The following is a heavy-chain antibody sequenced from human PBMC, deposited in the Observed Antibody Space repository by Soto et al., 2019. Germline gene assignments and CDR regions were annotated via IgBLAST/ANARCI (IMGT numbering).Heavy chain of an antibody. CDR1: GGTFSSYA. D-gene: IGHD3-22*01. V-gene: IGHV1-69*06. CDR2: IIPIFGTA. J-gene: IGHJ1*01. Sequence: QVQLVQSGAEVKKPGSSVKVSCKASGGTFSSYAISWVRQAPGQGLDWMGGIIPIFGTANYAQKFQGRVTITADKSTSTAYMELSSLRSEDTAVYYCAMTYYYDSSGSNGASAEYFQHWGQGTLVTVSS. CDR3: AMTYYYDSSGSNGASAEYFQH.